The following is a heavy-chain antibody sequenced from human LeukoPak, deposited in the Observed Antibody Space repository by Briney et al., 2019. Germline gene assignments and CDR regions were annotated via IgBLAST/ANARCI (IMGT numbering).Heavy chain of an antibody. V-gene: IGHV4-34*01. CDR1: GGAFSGYY. D-gene: IGHD2/OR15-2a*01. CDR2: INHSGST. J-gene: IGHJ4*02. Sequence: SETLSLTCAVYGGAFSGYYWSWIRQPPGKGLEWIGEINHSGSTNYNPSLKSRVTISVDTSENQFPLKLSTVTAADTAVYYCARARYFSVDYWGQGSLVTVSS. CDR3: ARARYFSVDY.